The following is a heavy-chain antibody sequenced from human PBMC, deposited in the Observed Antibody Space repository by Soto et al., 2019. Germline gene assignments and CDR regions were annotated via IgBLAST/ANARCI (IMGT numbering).Heavy chain of an antibody. CDR3: ASMGYHYGSGSYPLDY. CDR1: GGSISSYY. D-gene: IGHD3-10*01. Sequence: QVQLQESGPGLVKPSETLSLTCTVSGGSISSYYWTWIRQPPGKGLEWIGFIYNSGSTHYNPSLRSRVTISVDPSKNQFSLKLRSVTAADPAVYYCASMGYHYGSGSYPLDYWGQGTLVTVSS. V-gene: IGHV4-59*08. J-gene: IGHJ4*02. CDR2: IYNSGST.